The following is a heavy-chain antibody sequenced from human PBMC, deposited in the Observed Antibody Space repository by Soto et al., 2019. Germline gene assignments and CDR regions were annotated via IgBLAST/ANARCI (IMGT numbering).Heavy chain of an antibody. Sequence: DSVQVSCKASGYPFTSYDINWVRQATGQGLEWMGWMNPNSGSTGYAQKFQGRVTMTRNTSISTAYMELSSLRSEDTAVYYCARWGALTINWFDTWGQGTLVTVS. J-gene: IGHJ5*02. CDR1: GYPFTSYD. V-gene: IGHV1-8*01. CDR2: MNPNSGST. D-gene: IGHD4-17*01. CDR3: ARWGALTINWFDT.